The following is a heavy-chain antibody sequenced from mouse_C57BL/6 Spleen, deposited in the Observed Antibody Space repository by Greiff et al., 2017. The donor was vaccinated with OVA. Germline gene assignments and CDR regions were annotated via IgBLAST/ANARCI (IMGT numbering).Heavy chain of an antibody. V-gene: IGHV1-59*01. J-gene: IGHJ4*01. CDR2: IDPSDSYT. D-gene: IGHD2-3*01. Sequence: VQLQQPGAELVRPGTSVKMSCTASGYTFTRYWLHWVKQRHGQGLDWIGGIDPSDSYTNYNQKFKGKATLTVDTSSSTAYMQLISLTSEDSAVYYCARDDPLYAMDYWGQGTSVTVSS. CDR3: ARDDPLYAMDY. CDR1: GYTFTRYW.